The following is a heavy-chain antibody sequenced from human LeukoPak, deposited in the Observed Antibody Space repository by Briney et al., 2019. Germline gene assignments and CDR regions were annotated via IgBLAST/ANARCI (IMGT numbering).Heavy chain of an antibody. CDR1: GYTFTSYA. CDR3: ARPRSLMTRDAFDI. Sequence: ASVKVSCKASGYTFTSYAMNWVRQAPGQGLEWMGWISGYNGNTNYAQKLQGRVTMTTDTSTSTVYLELRSLRSDDTAIYYCARPRSLMTRDAFDIWGQGTMVTVSS. V-gene: IGHV1-18*01. J-gene: IGHJ3*02. D-gene: IGHD3-16*01. CDR2: ISGYNGNT.